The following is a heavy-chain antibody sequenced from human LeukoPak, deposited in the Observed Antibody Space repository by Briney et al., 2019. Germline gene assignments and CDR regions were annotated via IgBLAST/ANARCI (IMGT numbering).Heavy chain of an antibody. CDR3: ATAHGYCSGGSRYSGY. Sequence: SVKVSCKASGGTFSSYAISWVRQAPGQGLEWMGRIIPIFGTASYAQRFQGRVTITTDESTSTAYMELSSLRSEDTAVYYCATAHGYCSGGSRYSGYWGQGTLVTVSS. V-gene: IGHV1-69*05. CDR2: IIPIFGTA. CDR1: GGTFSSYA. J-gene: IGHJ4*02. D-gene: IGHD2-15*01.